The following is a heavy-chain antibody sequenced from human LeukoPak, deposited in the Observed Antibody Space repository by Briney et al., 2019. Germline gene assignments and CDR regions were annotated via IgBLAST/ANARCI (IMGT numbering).Heavy chain of an antibody. D-gene: IGHD4-23*01. CDR3: ARHHGKNGFSYYFDY. CDR1: GGSFSGYY. V-gene: IGHV4-34*01. Sequence: SETLSFTCAVYGGSFSGYYWSWIRQPLGKGLEWIGEINHSGSTNYNPSLKSRVTISVDTSKNQFSLKLSSVTAADTAVYYCARHHGKNGFSYYFDYWGQGTLVTVSS. J-gene: IGHJ4*02. CDR2: INHSGST.